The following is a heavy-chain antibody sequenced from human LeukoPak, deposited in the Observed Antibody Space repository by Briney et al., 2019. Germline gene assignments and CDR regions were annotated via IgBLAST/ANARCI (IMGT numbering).Heavy chain of an antibody. V-gene: IGHV3-30*03. Sequence: GGSLRLSCAASGFTFSSCSMNWVRQAPGKVLEWVAVISYDGSNKYYADSVKGRFTISRDNSKNTLYLQMNSLRAEDTAVYYCARGHEPMIVVVLDYWGQGTLVTVSS. D-gene: IGHD3-22*01. J-gene: IGHJ4*02. CDR2: ISYDGSNK. CDR3: ARGHEPMIVVVLDY. CDR1: GFTFSSCS.